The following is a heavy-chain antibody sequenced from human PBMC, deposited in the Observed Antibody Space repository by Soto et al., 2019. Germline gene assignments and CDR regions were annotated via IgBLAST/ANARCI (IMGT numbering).Heavy chain of an antibody. J-gene: IGHJ3*02. CDR1: GFTFDDYA. CDR3: AKDRALGWFGEDAFDI. D-gene: IGHD3-10*01. CDR2: ISWNSGSI. Sequence: GGSLRLSCAASGFTFDDYAMHWVRQAPGKGLEWVSGISWNSGSIGYADSVKGRFTISRDNAKNSLYLQMNSLRAEDTALYYCAKDRALGWFGEDAFDIWGQGTMVTVSS. V-gene: IGHV3-9*01.